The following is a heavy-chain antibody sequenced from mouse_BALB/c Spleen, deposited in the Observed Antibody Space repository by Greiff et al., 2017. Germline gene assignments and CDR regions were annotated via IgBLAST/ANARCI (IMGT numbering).Heavy chain of an antibody. V-gene: IGHV5-12-2*01. CDR2: ISNGGGST. CDR1: GFTFSSYT. Sequence: EVQVVESGGGLVQPGGSLKLSCAASGFTFSSYTMSWVRQSPEKRLEWVAYISNGGGSTYYPDTVKGRFTISRDNAKNTLYLQMSSLKSEDTAMYYCGRHGLGYAMDYWGQGTSVTVSA. CDR3: GRHGLGYAMDY. J-gene: IGHJ4*01.